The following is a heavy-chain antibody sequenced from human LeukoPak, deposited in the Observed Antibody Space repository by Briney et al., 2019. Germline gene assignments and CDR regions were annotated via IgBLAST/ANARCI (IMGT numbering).Heavy chain of an antibody. D-gene: IGHD1-26*01. CDR1: GFTFSNYN. V-gene: IGHV3-21*04. Sequence: PGGSLRLSCAASGFTFSNYNMNWVRQAPGKGLEWVSSISSSSSYIYYADSVKGRFTISRDNSKNTLYLQMNSLRAEDTAVYYCAKNPMGATLGYYYMDVWGKGTTVTVSS. CDR2: ISSSSSYI. CDR3: AKNPMGATLGYYYMDV. J-gene: IGHJ6*03.